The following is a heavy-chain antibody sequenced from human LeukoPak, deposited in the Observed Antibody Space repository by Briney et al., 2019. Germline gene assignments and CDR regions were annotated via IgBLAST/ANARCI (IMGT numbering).Heavy chain of an antibody. CDR3: AREAPNYYGSGSPPDY. V-gene: IGHV1-46*01. Sequence: ASVKVSCKASGYTFTSYYMHWVRQAPGQGLEWMGIINPSGGSTSYAQKFQSRVTMTRDTSTSTVYMELSSLRSEDTAVYYCAREAPNYYGSGSPPDYWGQGTLVIVSS. D-gene: IGHD3-10*01. CDR1: GYTFTSYY. CDR2: INPSGGST. J-gene: IGHJ4*02.